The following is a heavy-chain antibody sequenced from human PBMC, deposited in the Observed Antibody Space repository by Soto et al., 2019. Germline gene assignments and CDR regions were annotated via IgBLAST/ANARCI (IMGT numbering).Heavy chain of an antibody. CDR3: AKGGTPTDS. CDR2: ISAYNGNT. V-gene: IGHV1-18*01. CDR1: GYTFTNFG. J-gene: IGHJ4*02. Sequence: QVQLVQSGAEVKKPGASVKVSCKASGYTFTNFGISWVRQAPGQGLEWMGWISAYNGNTNYAQNFQGRVTMTTATSTSTAYMALRSLRSDETAVYYGAKGGTPTDSRGPGTLVTDSS. D-gene: IGHD3-16*01.